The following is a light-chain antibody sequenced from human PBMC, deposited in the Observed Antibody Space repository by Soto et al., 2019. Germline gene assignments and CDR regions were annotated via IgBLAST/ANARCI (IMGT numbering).Light chain of an antibody. CDR1: SSNIGAGYV. V-gene: IGLV1-40*01. Sequence: QAVVTQPPSVSGAPGQRVTISCTGSSSNIGAGYVVHWYQQLPGAAPKLLIYGNTNRPSGVPDRFSGSKSGTSASLAITGLQAEDEADYYCQSYDFTLSVVFGGGTKLTVL. CDR2: GNT. J-gene: IGLJ2*01. CDR3: QSYDFTLSVV.